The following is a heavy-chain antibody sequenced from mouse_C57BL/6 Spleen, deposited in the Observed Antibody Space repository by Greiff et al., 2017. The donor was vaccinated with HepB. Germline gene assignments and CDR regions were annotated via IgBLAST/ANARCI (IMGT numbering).Heavy chain of an antibody. Sequence: EVKLQQSGPELVKPGASVKISCKASGYTFTDYYMNWVKQSHGKSLEWIGDINPNNGGTSYNQKFKGKATLTVDKSSSTAYMELRSLTSEDSAVYYCATINDLGSSYAMDYWGQGTSVTVSS. V-gene: IGHV1-26*01. CDR1: GYTFTDYY. CDR2: INPNNGGT. J-gene: IGHJ4*01. CDR3: ATINDLGSSYAMDY. D-gene: IGHD1-1*01.